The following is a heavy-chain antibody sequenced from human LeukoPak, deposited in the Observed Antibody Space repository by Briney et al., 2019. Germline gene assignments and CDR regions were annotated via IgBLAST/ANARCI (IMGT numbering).Heavy chain of an antibody. CDR1: GFPFSSYG. CDR3: AKENTRDGYRHFHY. V-gene: IGHV3-30*02. J-gene: IGHJ4*01. D-gene: IGHD5-24*01. Sequence: GGSLRLSRTASGFPFSSYGMRWVRQAPGKGLEWVACIRYDENTKYYADSVKGRFTVSRDNSENTLFLQMNSLRAEDTAVYYCAKENTRDGYRHFHYWGHGALVTVSS. CDR2: IRYDENTK.